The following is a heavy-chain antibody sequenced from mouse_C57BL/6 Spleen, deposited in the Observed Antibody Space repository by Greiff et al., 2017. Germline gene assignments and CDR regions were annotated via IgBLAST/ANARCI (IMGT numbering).Heavy chain of an antibody. CDR3: ARDRGNFAY. J-gene: IGHJ3*01. CDR2: ISDGGSYT. CDR1: GFTFSSYA. V-gene: IGHV5-4*01. D-gene: IGHD2-1*01. Sequence: EVQGVEPGGGLVKPGGSLKLSCAASGFTFSSYAMSWVRQTPEKRLEWVATISDGGSYTYYPDNVKGRFTISRDNAKNNLYLQMSHLKSEDTAMYYCARDRGNFAYWGQGTLVTVSA.